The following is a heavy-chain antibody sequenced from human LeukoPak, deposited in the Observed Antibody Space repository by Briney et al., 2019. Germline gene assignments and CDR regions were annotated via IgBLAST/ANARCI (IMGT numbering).Heavy chain of an antibody. D-gene: IGHD2/OR15-2a*01. CDR1: GFTFSSYA. Sequence: TGGSLRLSCAASGFTFSSYAMHWVRQAPGKGLEYVSAISSNGGSTYYANSVKGRFAISRDNSKNTLYLQMGSLRAEDMAVYYCARVNRDVEEAPSVWGQGTLVTVSS. CDR2: ISSNGGST. V-gene: IGHV3-64*01. CDR3: ARVNRDVEEAPSV. J-gene: IGHJ4*02.